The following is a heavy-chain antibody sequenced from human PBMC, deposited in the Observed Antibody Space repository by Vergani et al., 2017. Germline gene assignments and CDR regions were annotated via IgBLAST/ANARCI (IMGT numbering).Heavy chain of an antibody. CDR1: GFTFSSYS. Sequence: EVQLVESGGGLVQPGGSLRLSCAASGFTFSSYSMNWVRQAPGKGLEWVSYISSSSSTIYYADSVKGRFTISRDNAKNSLYLQMNSLRAEDTAVYYCASLSSYLRNHYGHGFDYWGQGTLVTVSS. J-gene: IGHJ4*02. D-gene: IGHD4-17*01. CDR3: ASLSSYLRNHYGHGFDY. V-gene: IGHV3-48*04. CDR2: ISSSSSTI.